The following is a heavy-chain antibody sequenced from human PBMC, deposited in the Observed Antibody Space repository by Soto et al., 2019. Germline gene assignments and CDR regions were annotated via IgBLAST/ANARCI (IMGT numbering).Heavy chain of an antibody. J-gene: IGHJ4*02. CDR1: GFTFSSYG. Sequence: GGSLRLSCAASGFTFSSYGMHWVRQAPGKGLEWVAVISYDGSNKYYADSVKGRFTISRDNSKNTLYLQMNSLRAEDTAVYYCAIQLARFGFDYWGQGTLVTVSS. CDR3: AIQLARFGFDY. D-gene: IGHD6-6*01. V-gene: IGHV3-30*03. CDR2: ISYDGSNK.